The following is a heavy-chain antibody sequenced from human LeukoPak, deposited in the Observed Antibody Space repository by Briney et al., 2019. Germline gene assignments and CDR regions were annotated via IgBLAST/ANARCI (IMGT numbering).Heavy chain of an antibody. CDR3: AKDPLPYDP. Sequence: PGGSLRLSCAASGFTFSRYGMSWVRQAPGKGLEWVSAISSSGDNTYYADSVKGRFTISRDNSRNMLYVQMNSLRAEDTAVYYCAKDPLPYDPWGQGTLVTVSS. V-gene: IGHV3-23*01. CDR2: ISSSGDNT. CDR1: GFTFSRYG. J-gene: IGHJ5*02.